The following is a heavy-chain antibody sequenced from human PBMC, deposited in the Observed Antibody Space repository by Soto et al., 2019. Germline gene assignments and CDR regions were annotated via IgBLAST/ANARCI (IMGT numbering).Heavy chain of an antibody. CDR1: GFTFTNYA. V-gene: IGHV3-23*01. CDR3: AKHLPMSSNLYL. Sequence: GGSLRLSCAASGFTFTNYAFSWLRQAPGKGLEWVSAISANGDTTYYADSVKGRFTIARDHSKNSLYLQMNSLRAEDTAVYYCAKHLPMSSNLYLWGQGTLVTVSS. CDR2: ISANGDTT. J-gene: IGHJ5*02.